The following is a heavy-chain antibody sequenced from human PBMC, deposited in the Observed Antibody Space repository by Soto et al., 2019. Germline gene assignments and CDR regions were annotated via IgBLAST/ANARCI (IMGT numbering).Heavy chain of an antibody. D-gene: IGHD1-26*01. J-gene: IGHJ6*02. CDR2: ISYDGSNK. CDR1: GFTFSSYA. Sequence: GGSLRLSCAASGFTFSSYAMHWVRQAPGKGLEWVAVISYDGSNKYYADSVKGRFTISRDNSKNTLYLQMNSLRAEDTAVYYCARGGSGGSYLIYYYYYGMDVWGQGTTVTVSS. V-gene: IGHV3-30-3*01. CDR3: ARGGSGGSYLIYYYYYGMDV.